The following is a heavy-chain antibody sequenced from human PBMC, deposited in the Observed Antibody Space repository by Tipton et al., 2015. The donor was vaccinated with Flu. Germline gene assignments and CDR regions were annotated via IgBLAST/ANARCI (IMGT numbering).Heavy chain of an antibody. V-gene: IGHV4-4*07. D-gene: IGHD3-10*01. Sequence: LRLSCTVSGGSISSYYWSWIRQPAGKGLEWIGRIYTSGSTNYNPSLKSRVTMSVDTSKNQFSLKLSSVTAADTAVYYCSGVVYLLGSGSYYGYFDYWGQGTLVTVSS. CDR3: SGVVYLLGSGSYYGYFDY. J-gene: IGHJ4*02. CDR1: GGSISSYY. CDR2: IYTSGST.